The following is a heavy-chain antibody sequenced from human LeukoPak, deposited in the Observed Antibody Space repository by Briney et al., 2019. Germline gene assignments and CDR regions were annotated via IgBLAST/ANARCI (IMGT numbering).Heavy chain of an antibody. J-gene: IGHJ6*02. Sequence: GGSLRLSCAASGIAFENYAMNWVRQAPGKGLEWVSLIGEDGSTTWYADSVKGRFTISRDNGKNSLYPHMNSLRPEDTALYYCAKGFSILTSKHYFYYHGFDVWGQGTPVTVSS. CDR1: GIAFENYA. V-gene: IGHV3-43*02. D-gene: IGHD3-9*01. CDR2: IGEDGSTT. CDR3: AKGFSILTSKHYFYYHGFDV.